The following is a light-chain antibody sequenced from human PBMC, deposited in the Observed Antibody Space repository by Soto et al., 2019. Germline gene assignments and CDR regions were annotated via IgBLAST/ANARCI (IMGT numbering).Light chain of an antibody. V-gene: IGLV1-47*01. CDR3: AVWDDNLHAWE. CDR2: NQS. CDR1: PSNIGKNY. J-gene: IGLJ3*02. Sequence: QAVVTQPPSASGTPGQRVTISCSGGPSNIGKNYVYWFQQFPGTTPKLLIFNQSQRPSGVPERFSGSRSGTSASLAISGLRSEDEADYYCAVWDDNLHAWEFGGGTKLTVL.